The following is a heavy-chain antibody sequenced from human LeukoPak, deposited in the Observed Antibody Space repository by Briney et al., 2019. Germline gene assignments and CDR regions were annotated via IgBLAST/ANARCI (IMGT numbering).Heavy chain of an antibody. CDR2: ISSSSSYI. V-gene: IGHV3-21*01. CDR1: GFXFSGSA. D-gene: IGHD2-2*01. Sequence: GGSLRLSCAASGFXFSGSAIHWVRQASGKGLEWVSSISSSSSYIYYADSVKGRFTISRDNAKNSLYLQMNSLRAEDTAVYYCARDTGYCSSTSCYREGGGATFFDYWGQGALVTVSS. CDR3: ARDTGYCSSTSCYREGGGATFFDY. J-gene: IGHJ4*02.